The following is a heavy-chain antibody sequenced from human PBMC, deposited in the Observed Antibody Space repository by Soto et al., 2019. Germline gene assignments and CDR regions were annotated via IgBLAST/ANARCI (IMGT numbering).Heavy chain of an antibody. V-gene: IGHV4-34*01. CDR1: GVSFSGYY. CDR3: ARRVYSGYDKRFDY. D-gene: IGHD5-12*01. J-gene: IGHJ4*02. CDR2: INHSGST. Sequence: SETLSLTCAVYGVSFSGYYWSWIRQPPGKGLEWIGEINHSGSTNYNPSLKSRVTISVDTSKNQFSLKLSSVTAADTAVYYCARRVYSGYDKRFDYWGQGTLVTVSS.